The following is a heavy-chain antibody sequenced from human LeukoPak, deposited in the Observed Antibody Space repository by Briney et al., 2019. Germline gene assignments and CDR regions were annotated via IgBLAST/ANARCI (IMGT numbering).Heavy chain of an antibody. V-gene: IGHV4-38-2*01. Sequence: SETLSLTCAVSGYSISSGYYWGWIRQPPGKGLEWIGTTYHSGSTYYNLSLKSRVTISVDTSKNQFSLKLSSVTAADTAVYYCASRRGRLSPVDYWGQGTLVTVSS. D-gene: IGHD3-16*01. CDR3: ASRRGRLSPVDY. CDR2: TYHSGST. J-gene: IGHJ4*02. CDR1: GYSISSGYY.